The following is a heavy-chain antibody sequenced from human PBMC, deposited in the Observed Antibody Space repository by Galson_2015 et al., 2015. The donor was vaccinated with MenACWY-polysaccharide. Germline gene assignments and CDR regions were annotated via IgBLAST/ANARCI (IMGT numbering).Heavy chain of an antibody. Sequence: CAISGDSVSSNPASWNWIRQSPSRGLEWLGRTYYRSQWYTDYAVSVKSRIAINADASRNQFSLQLNSVTPDDTAVYYCARDRGRHSHGPPYSFDCWGRGTLVTVSS. CDR1: GDSVSSNPAS. CDR3: ARDRGRHSHGPPYSFDC. V-gene: IGHV6-1*01. D-gene: IGHD5-24*01. CDR2: TYYRSQWYT. J-gene: IGHJ4*02.